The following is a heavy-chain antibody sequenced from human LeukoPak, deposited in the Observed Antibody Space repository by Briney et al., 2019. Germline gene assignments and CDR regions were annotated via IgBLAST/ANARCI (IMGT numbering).Heavy chain of an antibody. D-gene: IGHD2-8*01. CDR3: ARIMYNWFDP. Sequence: SETLSLTCAVSGYYISSGYYWGWIRQPPGTGLEWIGSIYHSGSTYYNPSLKSRVTISVDMSKNQFSLKRSSVTAADTAVYYCARIMYNWFDPCGQGTLVTVSS. J-gene: IGHJ5*02. CDR1: GYYISSGYY. V-gene: IGHV4-38-2*01. CDR2: IYHSGST.